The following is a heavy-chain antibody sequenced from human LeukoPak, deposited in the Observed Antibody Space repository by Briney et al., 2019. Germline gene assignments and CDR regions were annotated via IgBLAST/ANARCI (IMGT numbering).Heavy chain of an antibody. CDR1: GFTFSSFW. J-gene: IGHJ5*02. CDR3: ARGYGDWFDP. Sequence: PGGSLRLSCAASGFTFSSFWMHWVRQAPGKGLVWVSRINSDASSTYYADSVKGRFSISRDNTKNTLYLQMNSLRAEDTAVYYCARGYGDWFDPWGREPWSPSPQ. CDR2: INSDASST. V-gene: IGHV3-74*01. D-gene: IGHD3-10*01.